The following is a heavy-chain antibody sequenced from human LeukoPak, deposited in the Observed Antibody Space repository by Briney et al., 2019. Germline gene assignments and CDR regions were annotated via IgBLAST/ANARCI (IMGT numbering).Heavy chain of an antibody. D-gene: IGHD3-22*01. Sequence: PSETLSLTCTVSGASITSGDWYWSWIRQSPGKGLEWIRYIHFSGATFYNPSLNSRITISSDTSKSQFSLKLSSVTAADTAVYYCARAGHWGSDYYDSSGYPDAFDIWGQGTMVTVSS. CDR1: GASITSGDWY. CDR2: IHFSGAT. J-gene: IGHJ3*02. V-gene: IGHV4-30-4*08. CDR3: ARAGHWGSDYYDSSGYPDAFDI.